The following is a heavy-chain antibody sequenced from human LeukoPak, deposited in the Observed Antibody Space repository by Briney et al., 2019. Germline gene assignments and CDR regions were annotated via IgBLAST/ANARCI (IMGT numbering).Heavy chain of an antibody. CDR2: IYYSGST. D-gene: IGHD2-15*01. Sequence: SETLSLTCTVSGGSISSYYWSWIRQPPGKGLEWIGYIYYSGSTNYNPSLKSRVTISVKTSKNQFSLKLSSVTAADTAVYYCARDLGYCSGGSCYFDYWGQGTLVTVSS. V-gene: IGHV4-59*01. J-gene: IGHJ4*02. CDR1: GGSISSYY. CDR3: ARDLGYCSGGSCYFDY.